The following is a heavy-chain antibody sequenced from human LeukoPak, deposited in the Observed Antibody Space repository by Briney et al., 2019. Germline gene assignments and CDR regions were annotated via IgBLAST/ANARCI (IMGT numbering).Heavy chain of an antibody. CDR1: GGSLSCYY. D-gene: IGHD2-2*01. CDR3: AGGTLGYFSSTSCYVFDY. V-gene: IGHV4-59*01. Sequence: SEPLSPPCTVSGGSLSCYYCRWLRPPPARGREGIRYIYYSESTNYNPPLKSRVSISVETSKNQFSLKLSSAAAVDTAVYYCAGGTLGYFSSTSCYVFDYWGQGTLVTVSS. CDR2: IYYSEST. J-gene: IGHJ4*02.